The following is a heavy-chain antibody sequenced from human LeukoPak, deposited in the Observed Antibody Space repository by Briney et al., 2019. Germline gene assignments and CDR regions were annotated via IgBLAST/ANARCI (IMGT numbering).Heavy chain of an antibody. Sequence: ASVKVSCKASGYTFTSYDINWVRQATGQGLEWMGWMNPNSGNTGYAQKFQGRVTMTRNTSISTAYMELSSLRSEDTAVYYCARGYDILTGYSDAFDIWGQGTMATVSS. D-gene: IGHD3-9*01. CDR3: ARGYDILTGYSDAFDI. CDR1: GYTFTSYD. CDR2: MNPNSGNT. J-gene: IGHJ3*02. V-gene: IGHV1-8*01.